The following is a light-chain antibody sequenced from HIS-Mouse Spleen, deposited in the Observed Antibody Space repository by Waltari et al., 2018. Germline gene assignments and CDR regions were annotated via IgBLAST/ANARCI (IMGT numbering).Light chain of an antibody. CDR2: DVS. J-gene: IGLJ3*02. Sequence: QSALTQPASVSGSPGQSITISCTGTSSDVGGYNYVSWYQQHPGQAHKLMIYDVSNRPSGVSNRFSGSKSGNPASLTISGLQAEDEADYYCSSYTSSSTWVFGGGTKLTVL. CDR1: SSDVGGYNY. V-gene: IGLV2-14*03. CDR3: SSYTSSSTWV.